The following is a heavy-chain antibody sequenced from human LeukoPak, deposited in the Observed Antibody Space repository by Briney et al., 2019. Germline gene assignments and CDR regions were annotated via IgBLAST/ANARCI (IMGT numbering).Heavy chain of an antibody. D-gene: IGHD5-18*01. CDR2: IYYSGST. V-gene: IGHV4-59*01. CDR1: GGSISSYY. Sequence: PSETLSLTCTVSGGSISSYYWSWIRQPPGKGLEWIGYIYYSGSTNYNPSLKSRVTISVDTSKNQFSLKLSSVTAADTAVYYCAREPGTGYSYGSFDYWGHGTLVTVSS. CDR3: AREPGTGYSYGSFDY. J-gene: IGHJ4*01.